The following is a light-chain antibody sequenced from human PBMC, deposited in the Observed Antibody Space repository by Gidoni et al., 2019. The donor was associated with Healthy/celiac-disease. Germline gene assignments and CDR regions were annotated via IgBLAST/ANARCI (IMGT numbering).Light chain of an antibody. Sequence: DIVMTQTPLSLPVTPGQPASISCRSSQSLLHSNGKNYLYWYLQRPGQSPQLLIYLVSTRSSGVPDRFSGSGSGTDFTLKISRVEAEDVGVYYCMQGLQIRLTFXGXTKLEIK. J-gene: IGKJ4*01. CDR3: MQGLQIRLT. CDR2: LVS. CDR1: QSLLHSNGKNY. V-gene: IGKV2-29*03.